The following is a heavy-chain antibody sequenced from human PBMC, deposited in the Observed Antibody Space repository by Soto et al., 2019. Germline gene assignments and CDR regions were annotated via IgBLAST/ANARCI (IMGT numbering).Heavy chain of an antibody. CDR3: ARAHSYGIVGYYYYAMDV. CDR1: GYTLTGYY. D-gene: IGHD5-18*01. V-gene: IGHV1-46*01. Sequence: ASVKVSCKASGYTLTGYYMHWVRQAPGQGLEWMGIINPSGGSTSYAQKFRGRVTMTRDTFTSTVYMELSSLRSEDTAVYYCARAHSYGIVGYYYYAMDVWGQGTTVTVSS. CDR2: INPSGGST. J-gene: IGHJ6*02.